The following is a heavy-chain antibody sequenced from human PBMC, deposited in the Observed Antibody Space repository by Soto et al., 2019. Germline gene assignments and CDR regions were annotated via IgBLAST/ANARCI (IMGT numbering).Heavy chain of an antibody. CDR2: ISSRSSSI. J-gene: IGHJ4*02. V-gene: IGHV3-48*01. CDR3: ARESPLNGLDY. D-gene: IGHD3-9*01. CDR1: GFTFSDNS. Sequence: GGALRLSCEASGFTFSDNSMTWVRQGPGKGLEWVSYISSRSSSIYYADSVRGRFTISRDNAKNSLYLQMNSLRAEDTAVYFCARESPLNGLDYWGQGTLVPVSS.